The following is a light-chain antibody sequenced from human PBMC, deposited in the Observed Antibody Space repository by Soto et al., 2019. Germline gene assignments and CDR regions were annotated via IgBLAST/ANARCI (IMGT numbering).Light chain of an antibody. V-gene: IGLV2-14*01. Sequence: QSALTQPASVSGSPGQSITISCTGTSSDVGGYAYVSWYQQYPGKAPKLVISEVSNRPSGVSHRFSGSRSGNTASLTISGLQAEDEADYYCSSYTSNTTPVFGGGTKLTV. CDR2: EVS. J-gene: IGLJ3*02. CDR3: SSYTSNTTPV. CDR1: SSDVGGYAY.